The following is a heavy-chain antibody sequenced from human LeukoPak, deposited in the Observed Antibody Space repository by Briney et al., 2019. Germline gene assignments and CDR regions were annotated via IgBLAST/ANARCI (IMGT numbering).Heavy chain of an antibody. V-gene: IGHV4-59*12. Sequence: SETLSLTCTVSGGSISSYYWSWIRQPPGKGLEWIGYIYYSGSTNYNPSLKRRVTISVDTSKDQFSLKLSSVTAADTAVYYCARDYDYDSSGYYPRFDPWGQGTLVTVSS. J-gene: IGHJ5*02. CDR2: IYYSGST. D-gene: IGHD3-22*01. CDR1: GGSISSYY. CDR3: ARDYDYDSSGYYPRFDP.